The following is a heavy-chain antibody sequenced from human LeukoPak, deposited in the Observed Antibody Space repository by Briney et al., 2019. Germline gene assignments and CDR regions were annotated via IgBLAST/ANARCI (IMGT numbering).Heavy chain of an antibody. CDR2: TYYRSTWYH. CDR3: ASGWALNV. V-gene: IGHV6-1*01. CDR1: GGSVSNHNAA. D-gene: IGHD1-26*01. J-gene: IGHJ3*01. Sequence: SQTLSLTCAISGGSVSNHNAAWNWIRQSPSRGLEWLGRTYYRSTWYHVYALSVQSRVTINPDTSKNQFSLQLNSVTPEDTAVYYCASGWALNVWGQGTVVTVSS.